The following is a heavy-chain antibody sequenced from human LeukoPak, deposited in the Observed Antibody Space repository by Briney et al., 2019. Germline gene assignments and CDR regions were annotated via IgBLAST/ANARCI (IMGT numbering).Heavy chain of an antibody. J-gene: IGHJ4*02. Sequence: PGGSLRLSCAASGFTFSSYSMNWVRQAPGKGLEWVSYISSRSSTIYYADSVKGRITISRDNAKNSLYLQMNSLRAEDTAVYYCARDYDCSGGSCYCYYFDYWGQGTLVTVSS. CDR1: GFTFSSYS. CDR2: ISSRSSTI. D-gene: IGHD2-15*01. CDR3: ARDYDCSGGSCYCYYFDY. V-gene: IGHV3-48*01.